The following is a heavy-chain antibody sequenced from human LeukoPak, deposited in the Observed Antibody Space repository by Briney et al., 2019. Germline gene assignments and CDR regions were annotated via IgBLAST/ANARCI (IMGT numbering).Heavy chain of an antibody. CDR2: IYYSGST. CDR3: ARVAGYCSGGSCYSGLDY. V-gene: IGHV4-31*03. D-gene: IGHD2-15*01. Sequence: EASETLSLTCTVSGGSISSGGYYWSWIRQQPGKGLEWIGYIYYSGSTYYNPSLKSRVTISVDTSKNQFSLKLSSVTAADTAVYYCARVAGYCSGGSCYSGLDYWGQGTLVTVSS. CDR1: GGSISSGGYY. J-gene: IGHJ4*02.